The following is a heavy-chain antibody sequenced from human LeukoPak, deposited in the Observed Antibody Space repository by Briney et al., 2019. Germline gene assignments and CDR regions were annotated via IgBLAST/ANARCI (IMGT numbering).Heavy chain of an antibody. CDR1: GYTFSSYD. Sequence: GASVKVSCKASGYTFSSYDINWVRQAPGQGLEWMGGIIPIFDRPNYAQKFEGRVTITADKSTNTTYMEISSLTSDDTAVYCCARDAQWELRAFDVWGRGTMVIVSS. V-gene: IGHV1-69*06. CDR3: ARDAQWELRAFDV. D-gene: IGHD1-26*01. J-gene: IGHJ3*01. CDR2: IIPIFDRP.